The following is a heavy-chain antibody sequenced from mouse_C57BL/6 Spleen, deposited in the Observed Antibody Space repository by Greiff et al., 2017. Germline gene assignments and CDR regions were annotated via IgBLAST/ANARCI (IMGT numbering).Heavy chain of an antibody. CDR1: GFTFSSYA. D-gene: IGHD1-1*01. V-gene: IGHV5-4*01. CDR3: ARDGITTVVATDYAMDY. J-gene: IGHJ4*01. CDR2: ISDGGSYT. Sequence: EVQGVESGGGLVKPGGSLKLSCAASGFTFSSYAMSWVRQTPEKRLEWVATISDGGSYTYYPDNVKGRFTISRDNAKNNLYLQMSHLKSEDTAMYYCARDGITTVVATDYAMDYWGQGTSVTVSS.